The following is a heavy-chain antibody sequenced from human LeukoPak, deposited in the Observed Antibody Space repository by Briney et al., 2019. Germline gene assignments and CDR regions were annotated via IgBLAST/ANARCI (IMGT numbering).Heavy chain of an antibody. D-gene: IGHD2-15*01. V-gene: IGHV3-7*01. CDR1: GFTFSSYL. CDR3: ARIPAGVATRKGKLYYYYYYMDA. CDR2: MKQDGSEK. J-gene: IGHJ6*03. Sequence: GGSLRLSCAASGFTFSSYLMSWVRQAPGKGLEWVANMKQDGSEKYYEDSVKGRFTISRDNARSSLYLQMNSLRVEDTATYYCARIPAGVATRKGKLYYYYYYMDAWGQGTTVTVSS.